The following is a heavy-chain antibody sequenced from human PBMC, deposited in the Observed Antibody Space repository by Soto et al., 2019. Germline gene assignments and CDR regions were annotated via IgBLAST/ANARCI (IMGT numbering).Heavy chain of an antibody. J-gene: IGHJ4*02. CDR2: IYNSGSA. Sequence: SETLSLTFNVSSGPISGGGYSGTCIRQHPWKGLEWIGYIYNSGSAYYNPSLRSRLTISIDTSKNQFSLRLSSATAAETAVYYCARHSYDNTGYYSALQYWGQGTPVTVSS. CDR3: ARHSYDNTGYYSALQY. CDR1: SGPISGGGYS. V-gene: IGHV4-31*03. D-gene: IGHD3-22*01.